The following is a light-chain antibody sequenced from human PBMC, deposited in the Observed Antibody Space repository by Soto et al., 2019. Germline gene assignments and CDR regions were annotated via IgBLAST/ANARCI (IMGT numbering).Light chain of an antibody. CDR1: QRITTY. CDR3: QQTYSTPYT. V-gene: IGKV1-39*01. J-gene: IGKJ2*01. CDR2: TSG. Sequence: IHMTQSPSSLSASVGDRITVTCRASQRITTYVNWYKLKPGEAPKLLISTSGTLQRGVPSRFSGSGSGTDFTLTTTGLQPADFATYFCQQTYSTPYTFGQGTKLEIK.